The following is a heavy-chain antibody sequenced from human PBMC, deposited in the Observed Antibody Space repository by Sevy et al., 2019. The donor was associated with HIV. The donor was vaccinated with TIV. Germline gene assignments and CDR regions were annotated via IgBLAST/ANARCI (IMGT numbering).Heavy chain of an antibody. CDR3: ARRPATFLGGGFDP. Sequence: SETLSLTCTVSGGSLYGYYYWSWIRQAPGNGVEGIGDINDSGSTFYTPSLEGRVTISVDTSKNQFCLRLTSVTAADSAIYFCARRPATFLGGGFDPWGQGTLVTVSS. CDR2: INDSGST. CDR1: GGSLYGYYY. D-gene: IGHD3-16*01. V-gene: IGHV4-30-4*01. J-gene: IGHJ5*02.